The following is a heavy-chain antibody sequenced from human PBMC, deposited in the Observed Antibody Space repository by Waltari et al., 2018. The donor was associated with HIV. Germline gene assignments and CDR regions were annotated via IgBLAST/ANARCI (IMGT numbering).Heavy chain of an antibody. Sequence: EVQLLESGGGLVQPGGSLRLSCAASGFTLSSYAMSWVRQAPGKGVAWVSAISGSGGSTYYADSVKGRFTISRDNSKNTLYLQMNSLRAEDTAVYYCAKGSGYYYDSSGYRHDAFDIWGQGTMVTVSS. CDR2: ISGSGGST. CDR1: GFTLSSYA. CDR3: AKGSGYYYDSSGYRHDAFDI. D-gene: IGHD3-22*01. V-gene: IGHV3-23*01. J-gene: IGHJ3*02.